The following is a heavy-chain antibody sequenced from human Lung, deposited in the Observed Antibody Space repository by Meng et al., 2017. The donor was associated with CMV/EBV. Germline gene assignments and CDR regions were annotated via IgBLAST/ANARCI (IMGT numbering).Heavy chain of an antibody. J-gene: IGHJ6*02. CDR3: ARVTSRYSSTAVGRSGGAHFYYCRDV. CDR2: IDWDDDK. CDR1: VCSLSTSGMC. D-gene: IGHD6-13*01. V-gene: IGHV2-70*20. Sequence: SGPXLVKPTQTLTLTCTFSVCSLSTSGMCVSWVRQPPGKALEWLSLIDWDDDKYYSTSLKTKLTISKNNSTSQVVLTMTSMDPVDKATYYCARVTSRYSSTAVGRSGGAHFYYCRDVWXQGTXVTVSS.